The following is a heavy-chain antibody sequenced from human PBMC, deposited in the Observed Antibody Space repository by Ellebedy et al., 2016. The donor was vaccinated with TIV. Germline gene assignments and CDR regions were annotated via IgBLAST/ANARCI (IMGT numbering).Heavy chain of an antibody. CDR3: ARGSNYHWFDP. Sequence: SETLSLTXAVYVGSFSGYYWSWIRQPPGKGLEWIGEINHSGSTNYNPSLKSRVTISVDTSKNQFSLKLSSVTAADTAVYYCARGSNYHWFDPWGQGTLVTVSS. D-gene: IGHD4-11*01. V-gene: IGHV4-34*01. J-gene: IGHJ5*02. CDR2: INHSGST. CDR1: VGSFSGYY.